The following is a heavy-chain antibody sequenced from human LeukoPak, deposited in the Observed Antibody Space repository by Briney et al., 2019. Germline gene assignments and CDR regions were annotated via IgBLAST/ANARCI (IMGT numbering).Heavy chain of an antibody. CDR2: INPNSGGT. J-gene: IGHJ6*02. CDR1: GYTFTGYY. CDR3: ARVRNYSGYDSPYSYGMDV. Sequence: ASVKVSCKASGYTFTGYYVHWVRQAPGQGLEWMGWINPNSGGTNYAQRFQGRVTMIRDTSMSTAYMELSSLRSDDTAVYYCARVRNYSGYDSPYSYGMDVWGQGTTVTVSS. D-gene: IGHD5-12*01. V-gene: IGHV1-2*02.